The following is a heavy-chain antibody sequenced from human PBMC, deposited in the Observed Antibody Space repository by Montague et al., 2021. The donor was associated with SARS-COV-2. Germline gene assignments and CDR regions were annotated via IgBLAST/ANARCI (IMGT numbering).Heavy chain of an antibody. D-gene: IGHD3-9*01. CDR1: GFTFGDYA. Sequence: SLRLSWAASGFTFGDYAMSWVRQAPGKGLEWVGFIRSKAYGGTTEYAASVKGRFTISRDDSKSIAYLQMNSLKTEDTAVCYCTRDTYYDILTGFDPWGQGTLVTVSS. CDR2: IRSKAYGGTT. V-gene: IGHV3-49*04. CDR3: TRDTYYDILTGFDP. J-gene: IGHJ5*02.